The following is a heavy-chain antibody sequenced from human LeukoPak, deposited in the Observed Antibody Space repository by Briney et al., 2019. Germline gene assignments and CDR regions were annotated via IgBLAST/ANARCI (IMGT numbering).Heavy chain of an antibody. CDR3: ARVRYRLAETYIDY. J-gene: IGHJ4*02. Sequence: ASVKVSCKASGYTFMNFEINWVRQAPGQGLEWMGWINPNSGDTNYAQKFQGRVTMTRDTSISTAYMELSRLRSDDTAVYYCARVRYRLAETYIDYWGQGTLVTVSS. V-gene: IGHV1-2*02. CDR2: INPNSGDT. CDR1: GYTFMNFE. D-gene: IGHD3-16*01.